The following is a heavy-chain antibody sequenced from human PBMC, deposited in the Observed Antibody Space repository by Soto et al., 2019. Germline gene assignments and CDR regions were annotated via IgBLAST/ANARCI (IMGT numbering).Heavy chain of an antibody. Sequence: GASVKVSCKASGYTFTSYGISWVRQAPGQGLEWMGWISAYNGNTNYAQKLQGRVTMTTDTSTSTAYMELRSLRSDDTAVYYCARDSGIVLVPAAPPPRGWFDPWGQGTLVTVSS. J-gene: IGHJ5*02. CDR3: ARDSGIVLVPAAPPPRGWFDP. V-gene: IGHV1-18*01. D-gene: IGHD2-2*01. CDR2: ISAYNGNT. CDR1: GYTFTSYG.